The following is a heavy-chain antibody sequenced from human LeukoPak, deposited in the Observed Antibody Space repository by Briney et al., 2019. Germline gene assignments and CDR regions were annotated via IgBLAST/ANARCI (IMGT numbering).Heavy chain of an antibody. Sequence: PGGSLRLPCAASGFTFSSYAMSWVRQAPGKGLEWVSAISGSGGSTYYADSVKGRFTIPRDNSKNTLYLQMNSLRAEDTAVYYCARDSWGFCSSTSCYSDYWGQGTLVTVSS. CDR2: ISGSGGST. D-gene: IGHD2-2*01. J-gene: IGHJ4*02. CDR1: GFTFSSYA. V-gene: IGHV3-23*01. CDR3: ARDSWGFCSSTSCYSDY.